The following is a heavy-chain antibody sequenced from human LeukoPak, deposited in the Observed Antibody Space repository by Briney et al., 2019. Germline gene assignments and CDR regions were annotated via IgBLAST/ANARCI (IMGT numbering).Heavy chain of an antibody. D-gene: IGHD3-10*01. J-gene: IGHJ4*02. V-gene: IGHV3-53*01. Sequence: GGSLRLSCAASGFTISSNFMSWVRQAPGKGLELVSVIYSGGSTYYADSVKGRFTISRDNSKNTLYLQMNSLRAEDTAVYYCAKGGDYYGSGSYYLIWGQGTLVTVSS. CDR1: GFTISSNF. CDR2: IYSGGST. CDR3: AKGGDYYGSGSYYLI.